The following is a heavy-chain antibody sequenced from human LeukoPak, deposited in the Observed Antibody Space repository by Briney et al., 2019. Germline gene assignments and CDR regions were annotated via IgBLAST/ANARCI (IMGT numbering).Heavy chain of an antibody. J-gene: IGHJ4*02. CDR2: AADSGST. CDR1: GDSMSDYF. V-gene: IGHV4-59*01. D-gene: IGHD3-10*01. Sequence: SETLSLTCTVSGDSMSDYFWTWIRQPPGKGLEWIGYAADSGSTNYNPSLKSRVTISVDSSTNHFSLRLTSVTAADTAVYYCARGGYDSGSYYKGPLYYFDYWGQGTLVTVSS. CDR3: ARGGYDSGSYYKGPLYYFDY.